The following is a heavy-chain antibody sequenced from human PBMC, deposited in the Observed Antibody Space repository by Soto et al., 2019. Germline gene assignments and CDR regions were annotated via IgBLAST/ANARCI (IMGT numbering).Heavy chain of an antibody. Sequence: EVQVVESGGGFVEPGGSLRLSCAASGFSFTSAWLTWVRQAPGKGLEWVGRIKSETDGGTTAFAAPVKDRFTMSRDYAQNTLSRQIKRLKTEETAMNYWIGQVAISRAPSISWGQGIPVTVSS. CDR1: GFSFTSAW. J-gene: IGHJ5*02. CDR2: IKSETDGGTT. CDR3: IGQVAISRAPSIS. V-gene: IGHV3-15*07. D-gene: IGHD3-3*01.